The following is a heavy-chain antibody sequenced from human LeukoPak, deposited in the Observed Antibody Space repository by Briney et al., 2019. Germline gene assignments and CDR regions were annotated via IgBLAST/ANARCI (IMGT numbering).Heavy chain of an antibody. CDR3: ARDRDYTAMVD. Sequence: GGSLRLSCAASGFTVSSNYMSWVRQAPGKGLEWVSAIYSGGSTYYADSVKGRFTISRDNSKNTLYLQMNSLRAEDTAVYYCARDRDYTAMVDWGQGTLVTVSS. CDR1: GFTVSSNY. D-gene: IGHD5-18*01. V-gene: IGHV3-66*01. J-gene: IGHJ4*02. CDR2: IYSGGST.